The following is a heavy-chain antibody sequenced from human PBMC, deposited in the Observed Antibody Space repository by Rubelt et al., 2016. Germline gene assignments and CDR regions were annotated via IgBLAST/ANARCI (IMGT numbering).Heavy chain of an antibody. V-gene: IGHV4-34*01. Sequence: QVQLQQWGAGLLKPSETLSLTCAVFGGPFSGYYWSWIRQPPGKGLEWIGEINHSGSTNYNPSLKSRVTISVDTSKNKFSLKLSSVTAADTAVYYCARVVPAPISFDFWGQGTLVTVSS. CDR2: INHSGST. D-gene: IGHD2-2*01. CDR1: GGPFSGYY. J-gene: IGHJ4*02. CDR3: ARVVPAPISFDF.